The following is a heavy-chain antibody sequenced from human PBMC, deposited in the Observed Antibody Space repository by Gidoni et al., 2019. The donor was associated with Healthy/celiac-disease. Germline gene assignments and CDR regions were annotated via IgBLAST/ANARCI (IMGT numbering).Heavy chain of an antibody. J-gene: IGHJ6*02. Sequence: QVQLVESGGGVVQPGRSLRLSCAASGFTFSSYGMHWVRQAPGKGLEWVAVISYDGSNKYYADSVKGRFTISRDNSKNTLYLQMNSLRAEDTAVYYCAKAWGDYYYYYYGMDVWGQETTVTVSS. CDR2: ISYDGSNK. V-gene: IGHV3-30*18. CDR3: AKAWGDYYYYYYGMDV. CDR1: GFTFSSYG. D-gene: IGHD4-17*01.